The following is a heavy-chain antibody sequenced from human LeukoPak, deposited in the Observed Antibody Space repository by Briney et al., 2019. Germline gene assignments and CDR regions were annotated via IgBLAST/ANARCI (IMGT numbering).Heavy chain of an antibody. CDR2: ISGSGGST. Sequence: PGGSLRLSCAASGFTFSSYAMSWVRQAPGKGLEWVSAISGSGGSTYYADSVKGRFTISRDNSKNTLYLQMNSLRAEDTAVYYCAKDPIFHGSGQPQDAFDIWGQGTMVTVSS. CDR1: GFTFSSYA. CDR3: AKDPIFHGSGQPQDAFDI. D-gene: IGHD6-19*01. J-gene: IGHJ3*02. V-gene: IGHV3-23*01.